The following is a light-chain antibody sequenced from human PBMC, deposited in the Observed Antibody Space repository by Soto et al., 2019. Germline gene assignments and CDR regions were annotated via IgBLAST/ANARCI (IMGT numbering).Light chain of an antibody. CDR2: DAS. CDR3: QQYNTLTT. V-gene: IGKV1-5*01. CDR1: QSISSW. J-gene: IGKJ1*01. Sequence: GDRVTITCRASQSISSWLAWYQQKPGKAPKLLIYDASSLESGVPSRFSVSGSGTEFTLTISSLQPDGFATYYCQQYNTLTTFGQGTKVDIK.